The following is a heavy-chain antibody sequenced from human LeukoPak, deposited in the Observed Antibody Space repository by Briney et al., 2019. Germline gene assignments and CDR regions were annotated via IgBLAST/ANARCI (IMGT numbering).Heavy chain of an antibody. CDR2: ISWNSGSI. D-gene: IGHD4-17*01. J-gene: IGHJ2*01. Sequence: GRSLRLSCAASGFTFDDYAMHWVRQAPGKGLEWVSGISWNSGSIGYADSVKGRFTISRDNAKNSLYLQMNSLRAEDTAVYYCARDYGDYEGYWYFDLWGRGTLVTVSS. CDR3: ARDYGDYEGYWYFDL. V-gene: IGHV3-9*01. CDR1: GFTFDDYA.